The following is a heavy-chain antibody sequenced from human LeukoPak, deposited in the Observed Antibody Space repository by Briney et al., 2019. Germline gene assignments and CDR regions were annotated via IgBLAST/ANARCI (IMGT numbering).Heavy chain of an antibody. D-gene: IGHD3-22*01. J-gene: IGHJ4*02. CDR3: ARHRRYYDSSGYSPDY. CDR2: IYYSGST. V-gene: IGHV4-39*01. CDR1: GGSISSSSYY. Sequence: SETLSLTCTVSGGSISSSSYYWGWIRQPPGKGLEWIGSIYYSGSTYYNPSLKSRVTMSVDTSKNQFSLKLSSVTAADTAVYYCARHRRYYDSSGYSPDYWGQGTLVTVSS.